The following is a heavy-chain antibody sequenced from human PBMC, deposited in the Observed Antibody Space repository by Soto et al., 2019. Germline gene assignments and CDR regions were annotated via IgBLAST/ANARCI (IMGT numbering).Heavy chain of an antibody. Sequence: QVQLQESGPGLVKPSETLSLTCTVSGGSVSSGSYYWSWIRQPPGKGLEWIGYIYYSGSTNYNSSLKSRGTISVDTSKNQFSLKLSSVTAADTAVYYCAGEGYGPYYFYYYAMDVWGQGTTVTVSS. D-gene: IGHD5-18*01. CDR3: AGEGYGPYYFYYYAMDV. J-gene: IGHJ6*02. CDR1: GGSVSSGSYY. V-gene: IGHV4-61*01. CDR2: IYYSGST.